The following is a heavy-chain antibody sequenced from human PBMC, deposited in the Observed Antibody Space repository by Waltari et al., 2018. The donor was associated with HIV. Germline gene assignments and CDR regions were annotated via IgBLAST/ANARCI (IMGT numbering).Heavy chain of an antibody. J-gene: IGHJ6*02. D-gene: IGHD3-3*01. CDR2: VNGYNGNT. V-gene: IGHV1-18*01. CDR3: ARDLSGLRGYYYGMDV. Sequence: QGQLVQSGAEVKKPGASVRVSCKTSGYTFTSYGISWVRQAPGQGLEWMGWVNGYNGNTKNEQKRQGRVTMTTDTSTSTAYIELRSLRSDDTAVYYCARDLSGLRGYYYGMDVWGQGTTVTVSS. CDR1: GYTFTSYG.